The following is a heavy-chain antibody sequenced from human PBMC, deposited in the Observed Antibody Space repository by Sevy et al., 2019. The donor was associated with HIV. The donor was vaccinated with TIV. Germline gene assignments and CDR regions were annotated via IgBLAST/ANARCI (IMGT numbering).Heavy chain of an antibody. CDR1: GFTVSRYA. CDR3: AKSGPKYYYDSSGPAPT. V-gene: IGHV3-23*01. D-gene: IGHD3-22*01. Sequence: GGSLRLSCAASGFTVSRYAMSWVRQAPGKGLEWVSAISGSGGSTYYADSVKGRFTISRDNSKNTLYLQMNSLRAEDTAVYYCAKSGPKYYYDSSGPAPTWGQGTLVTVSS. J-gene: IGHJ5*02. CDR2: ISGSGGST.